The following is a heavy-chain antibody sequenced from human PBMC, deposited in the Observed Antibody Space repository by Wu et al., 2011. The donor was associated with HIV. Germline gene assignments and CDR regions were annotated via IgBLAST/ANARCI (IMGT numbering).Heavy chain of an antibody. CDR3: VRGYCSGDNCYLPFDVFDI. D-gene: IGHD2-15*01. J-gene: IGHJ3*02. Sequence: QVQLMQSGADVKKPGSSVKISCGASGGASGDTFSSFAFSWVRQAPGQGLEWLGAILPVLHSTKYADNFEDRITIYTDAVTKTVNMELGSLRSEDTAVYYCVRGYCSGDNCYLPFDVFDIWGQGTMVTVSS. CDR2: ILPVLHST. CDR1: GDTFSSFA. V-gene: IGHV1-69*05.